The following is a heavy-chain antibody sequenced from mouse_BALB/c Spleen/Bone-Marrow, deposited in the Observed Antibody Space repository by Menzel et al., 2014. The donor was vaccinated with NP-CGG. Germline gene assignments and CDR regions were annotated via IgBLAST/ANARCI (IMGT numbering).Heavy chain of an antibody. Sequence: QVQLQQSGPELVKPGTLVKISCKASGYSFTDNDINWVRQRPGQGLEWIGWIYPGDGSTKYNEKFKGKATLTADRSSSTAYMQLSSLTSESSAVYFCARGGIGRSLDYWGQGTSVTVSS. V-gene: IGHV1S56*01. D-gene: IGHD3-3*01. CDR1: GYSFTDND. CDR2: IYPGDGST. J-gene: IGHJ4*01. CDR3: ARGGIGRSLDY.